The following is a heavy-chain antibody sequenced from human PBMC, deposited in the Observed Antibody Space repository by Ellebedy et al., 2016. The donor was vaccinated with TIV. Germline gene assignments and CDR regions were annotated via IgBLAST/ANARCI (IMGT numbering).Heavy chain of an antibody. J-gene: IGHJ4*02. Sequence: AASVKVSCKASGYTFTSYGISWVRQAPGQGLEWMGWRSPYNGNTKYAQRVQGRVTMTTDTSTSTAYMELRSLEAEDTAVYYCARAYSYDPNGYLDNWGQGTLVTVSS. V-gene: IGHV1-18*04. CDR3: ARAYSYDPNGYLDN. D-gene: IGHD3-22*01. CDR2: RSPYNGNT. CDR1: GYTFTSYG.